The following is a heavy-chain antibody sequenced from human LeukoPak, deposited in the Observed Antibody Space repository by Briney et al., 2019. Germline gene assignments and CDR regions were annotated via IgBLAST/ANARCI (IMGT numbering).Heavy chain of an antibody. CDR3: ARALGELDAFDI. D-gene: IGHD1-26*01. CDR1: GYTFTSYY. CDR2: INPSGGGT. J-gene: IGHJ3*02. Sequence: GASVKVSCKASGYTFTSYYMHWVRQAPGQGLEWMGIINPSGGGTSYAQKFQGRVTMTRDMSTSTVYMELSSLRSEDTAVYYCARALGELDAFDIWGQGTMVTVSS. V-gene: IGHV1-46*01.